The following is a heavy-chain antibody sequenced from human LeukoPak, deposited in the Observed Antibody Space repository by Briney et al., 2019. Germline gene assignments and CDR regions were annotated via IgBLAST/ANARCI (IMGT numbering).Heavy chain of an antibody. CDR2: ISSNGGST. D-gene: IGHD3-10*01. CDR3: ARAALLWFGESRNWFDP. Sequence: GGSLRLFCAASGFTFSSYAMHWVRQAPGKGLEYVSAISSNGGSTYYANSVKGRFTISRDNSKNTLYLQMGSLRAEDMAVYYCARAALLWFGESRNWFDPWGQGTLVTVSS. J-gene: IGHJ5*02. V-gene: IGHV3-64*01. CDR1: GFTFSSYA.